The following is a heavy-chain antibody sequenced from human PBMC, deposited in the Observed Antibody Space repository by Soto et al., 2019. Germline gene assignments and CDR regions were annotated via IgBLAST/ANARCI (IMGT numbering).Heavy chain of an antibody. CDR2: TYYRSKWYN. CDR1: GDSVSSNSAA. CDR3: ARENHLFRQWLAPYYYCGMDV. Sequence: PSQTLSLTCAISGDSVSSNSAAWNWIRQSPSRGLEWLGRTYYRSKWYNDYAVSVKSRITINPDTSKNQVSLQLNSVTPEDTAVYYCARENHLFRQWLAPYYYCGMDVWGQGTTVTVYS. J-gene: IGHJ6*02. V-gene: IGHV6-1*01. D-gene: IGHD6-19*01.